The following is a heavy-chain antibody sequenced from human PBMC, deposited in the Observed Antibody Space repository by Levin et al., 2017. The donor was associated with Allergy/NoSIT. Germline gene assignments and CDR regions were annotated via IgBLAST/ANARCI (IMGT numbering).Heavy chain of an antibody. V-gene: IGHV4-38-2*02. D-gene: IGHD1-26*01. CDR3: ARNATAIAPGSFDY. J-gene: IGHJ4*02. Sequence: SETLSLTCTVSGYSLNSPSYWGWVRQPPGKGLEWIGSVHHRGATYYNPSFRGRISISVDTSRNQFSLKLSFVTAADTAVYFCARNATAIAPGSFDYWGQGTLVTVSS. CDR2: VHHRGAT. CDR1: GYSLNSPSY.